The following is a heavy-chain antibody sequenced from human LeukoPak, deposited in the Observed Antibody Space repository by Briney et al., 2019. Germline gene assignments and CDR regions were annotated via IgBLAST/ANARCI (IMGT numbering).Heavy chain of an antibody. J-gene: IGHJ6*04. CDR1: GFTFSTYS. CDR2: ISTSSIYI. CDR3: AELGITMIGGV. D-gene: IGHD3-10*02. Sequence: GGSLRLSCAASGFTFSTYSMNWVRQAPGKGLEWVSSISTSSIYIYYADSVKGRFTISRDNAKNSLYLQMNSLRAEDTAVYYCAELGITMIGGVWGKGTTVTISS. V-gene: IGHV3-21*01.